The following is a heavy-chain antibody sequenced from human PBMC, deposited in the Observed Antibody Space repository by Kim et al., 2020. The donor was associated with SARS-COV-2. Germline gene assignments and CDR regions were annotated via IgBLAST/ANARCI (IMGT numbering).Heavy chain of an antibody. V-gene: IGHV3-23*03. Sequence: GGSLRLSCVASGFTFSSYAMSWVRQAPGKGLEWVSVIYPGGTSTYYADSVKGRFTISRDDSKNTLYVQMNSLRAEDTAVYYCAKGGSPNTFGYYGMDVWGQGTTVTVSS. J-gene: IGHJ6*02. CDR2: IYPGGTST. CDR3: AKGGSPNTFGYYGMDV. D-gene: IGHD3-16*01. CDR1: GFTFSSYA.